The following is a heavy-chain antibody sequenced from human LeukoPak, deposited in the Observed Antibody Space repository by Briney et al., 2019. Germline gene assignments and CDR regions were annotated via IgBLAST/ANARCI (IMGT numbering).Heavy chain of an antibody. J-gene: IGHJ4*02. CDR2: INHSGST. CDR3: ARLYYDPLRGNDYFDY. D-gene: IGHD3-3*01. CDR1: GGSFSGYY. Sequence: SETLSLTCAVYGGSFSGYYWSWIRQPPGKGLEWIGEINHSGSTNYNPSPKSRVTISVDTSKNQFSLKLSSVTAADTAVYYCARLYYDPLRGNDYFDYWGQGTLVTVSS. V-gene: IGHV4-34*01.